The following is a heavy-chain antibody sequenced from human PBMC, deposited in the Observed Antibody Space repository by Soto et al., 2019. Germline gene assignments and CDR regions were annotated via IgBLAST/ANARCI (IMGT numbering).Heavy chain of an antibody. CDR2: IYYSGST. D-gene: IGHD3-3*01. Sequence: SETLSLTCTVSGGSISSSSYYWGWIRQPPGKGLEWIGSIYYSGSTYYNPSLKSRVTISVDTSKNQFSLKLSSVTAADTAVYEWARQGFKWDTIFGVRTLGAFDIWGQGTMVTVS. CDR1: GGSISSSSYY. V-gene: IGHV4-39*01. CDR3: ARQGFKWDTIFGVRTLGAFDI. J-gene: IGHJ3*02.